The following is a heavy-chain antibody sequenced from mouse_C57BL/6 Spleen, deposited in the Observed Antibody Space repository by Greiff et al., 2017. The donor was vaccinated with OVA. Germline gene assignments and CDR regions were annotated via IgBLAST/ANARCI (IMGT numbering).Heavy chain of an antibody. CDR1: GFTFSDYG. D-gene: IGHD1-1*01. CDR2: ISSGSSTI. V-gene: IGHV5-17*01. J-gene: IGHJ1*03. CDR3: ARDPYGSSYSWYFDV. Sequence: EVHLVESGGGLVKPGGSLKLSCAASGFTFSDYGMHWVRQAPEKGLEWVAYISSGSSTIYYADTVKGRFTISRDNAKNTLFLQMTSLRSEDTAMYYCARDPYGSSYSWYFDVWGTGTTVTVSS.